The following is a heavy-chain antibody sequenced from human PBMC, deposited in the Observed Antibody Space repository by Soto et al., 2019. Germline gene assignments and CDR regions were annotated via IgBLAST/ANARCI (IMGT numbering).Heavy chain of an antibody. J-gene: IGHJ4*02. V-gene: IGHV1-69*01. Sequence: QVQLVQSGAEVKKPGSSVRVSCKASGGTLNSYTISWVRQAPGQGLEWMGGIIPVFGTTDYAQKFQGRVTITADQSTGTAYLDIFSFSSEDTAISYCSISNSYGRGDFWGQGTLVTVSS. CDR1: GGTLNSYT. CDR3: SISNSYGRGDF. CDR2: IIPVFGTT. D-gene: IGHD4-17*01.